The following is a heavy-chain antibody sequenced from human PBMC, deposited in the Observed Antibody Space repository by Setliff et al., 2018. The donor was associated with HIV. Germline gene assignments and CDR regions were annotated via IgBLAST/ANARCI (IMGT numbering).Heavy chain of an antibody. J-gene: IGHJ6*02. CDR1: GFTFSSYA. Sequence: GGSLRLSCAASGFTFSSYAMSWVRQAPGKGLKWVSAISGSGGTAYYADSVKGRFTISRDKSKNTLYLQMNSLRAEDTAVYYCAKDYRRVSPQHSGYESHYYYGMDVWGQGTTVTVSS. CDR2: ISGSGGTA. D-gene: IGHD5-12*01. V-gene: IGHV3-23*01. CDR3: AKDYRRVSPQHSGYESHYYYGMDV.